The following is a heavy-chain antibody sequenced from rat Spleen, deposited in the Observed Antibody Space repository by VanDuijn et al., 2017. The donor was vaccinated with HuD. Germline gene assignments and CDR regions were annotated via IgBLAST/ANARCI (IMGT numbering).Heavy chain of an antibody. J-gene: IGHJ1*01. CDR3: ARHGVNYEYFDF. D-gene: IGHD4-4*01. V-gene: IGHV5-25*01. Sequence: EVELVESGGGLVQPGRSMKLSCAASGFTFTNYGMAWVRQAPTKGLEWVASISTSGSSTYFRDSVKGRFTISRDNAKSTLYLQMDSLRSDDTATYYCARHGVNYEYFDFWGPGTMVTVSS. CDR1: GFTFTNYG. CDR2: ISTSGSST.